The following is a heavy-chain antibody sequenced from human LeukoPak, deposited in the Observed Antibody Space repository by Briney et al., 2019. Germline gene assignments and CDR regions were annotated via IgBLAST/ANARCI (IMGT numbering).Heavy chain of an antibody. V-gene: IGHV3-7*01. CDR2: IKQDGSEK. J-gene: IGHJ4*02. Sequence: PGGSLRLSCAASGFTFSSYEMNWVRQAPGKGLEWVANIKQDGSEKYYVDSVKGRFTISRDNAKNSLYLQMNSLRAEDTAVYYCARDSGMVRGIDYWGQGTLVTVSS. CDR1: GFTFSSYE. D-gene: IGHD3-10*01. CDR3: ARDSGMVRGIDY.